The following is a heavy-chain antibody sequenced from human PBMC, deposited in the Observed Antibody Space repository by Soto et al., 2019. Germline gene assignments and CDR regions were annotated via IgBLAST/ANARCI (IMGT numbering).Heavy chain of an antibody. Sequence: GASVKVSCKASGYTFTSYAMHWVRQAPGQRLEWMGWINAGNGNTKYSQKFQGRVTITRDTSASTAYMELSSLRSEDTAVYYCARPMVRGVISAFDIWGQGTMVTVSS. CDR1: GYTFTSYA. CDR2: INAGNGNT. J-gene: IGHJ3*02. CDR3: ARPMVRGVISAFDI. D-gene: IGHD3-10*01. V-gene: IGHV1-3*01.